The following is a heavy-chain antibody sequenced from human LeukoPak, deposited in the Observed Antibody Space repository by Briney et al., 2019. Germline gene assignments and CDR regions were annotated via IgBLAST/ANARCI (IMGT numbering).Heavy chain of an antibody. CDR3: TTTGFGENNWFDP. Sequence: GGSLRLSCAASGFTFSNAWMTWVRQAPGKGLEWVGRVKSKANGETIDYGAPVKGRFIMSRDDSRNTLSLQMNSLRSEDTAVYYCTTTGFGENNWFDPWGQGTLVTVSS. CDR1: GFTFSNAW. J-gene: IGHJ5*02. CDR2: VKSKANGETI. D-gene: IGHD3-10*01. V-gene: IGHV3-15*01.